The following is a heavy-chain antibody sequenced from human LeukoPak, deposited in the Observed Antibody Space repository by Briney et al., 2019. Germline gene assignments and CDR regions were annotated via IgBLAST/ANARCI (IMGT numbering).Heavy chain of an antibody. J-gene: IGHJ3*02. V-gene: IGHV4-34*01. CDR1: GGSFSGYY. D-gene: IGHD3-22*01. CDR2: INHSGST. Sequence: SETLSLTCAVYGGSFSGYYWSWIRQPPGKGLEWIGEINHSGSTNYNPSLKSRVTISVDTSKNQFSLKLSSVTAADTAVYYCARYITPYDSSGYYQKNAFDIWGQGTMVTVSS. CDR3: ARYITPYDSSGYYQKNAFDI.